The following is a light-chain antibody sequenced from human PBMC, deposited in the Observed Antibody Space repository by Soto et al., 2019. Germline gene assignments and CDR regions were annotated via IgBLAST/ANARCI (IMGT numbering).Light chain of an antibody. V-gene: IGKV3-20*01. CDR2: GAS. Sequence: EIVLTQSPGTLSLSPGERATLSCRASQSVSSSYLAWYQQKPGQAPRLLIYGASNRATGIPDRFSGSGSGTDFTLTISRMQPIYFAVCYSQLYGFSSQTFGQGTNLEIK. J-gene: IGKJ2*01. CDR3: QLYGFSSQT. CDR1: QSVSSSY.